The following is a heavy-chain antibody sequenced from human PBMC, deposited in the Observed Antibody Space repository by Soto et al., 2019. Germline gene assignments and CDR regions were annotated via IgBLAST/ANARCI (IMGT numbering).Heavy chain of an antibody. CDR1: GGSISSGDYY. D-gene: IGHD2-2*01. Sequence: SETLSLTCTVSGGSISSGDYYWSWIRQPPGKGMEWIGYIYYSGSTYYNQSLKSRVTISVDTSKNQFSLKLSYVTAADTAVYYCARLYALLPAAIGANLWDRFDPWGQGTLVTVSS. CDR2: IYYSGST. J-gene: IGHJ5*02. CDR3: ARLYALLPAAIGANLWDRFDP. V-gene: IGHV4-30-4*01.